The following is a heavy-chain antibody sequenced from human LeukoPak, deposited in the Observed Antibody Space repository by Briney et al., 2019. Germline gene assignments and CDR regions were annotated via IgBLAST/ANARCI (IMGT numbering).Heavy chain of an antibody. D-gene: IGHD1-7*01. J-gene: IGHJ4*02. V-gene: IGHV3-23*01. CDR1: GFTFSSYA. Sequence: PGGSLRLSCAASGFTFSSYAMSWVRQAPGKGLEWVSTISASGGSTYYADSVKGRFTISRDNSKNTLYLQMNSLRAEDTAVYRCAKGRIADPQLLFDYWGQGTLVTVSS. CDR2: ISASGGST. CDR3: AKGRIADPQLLFDY.